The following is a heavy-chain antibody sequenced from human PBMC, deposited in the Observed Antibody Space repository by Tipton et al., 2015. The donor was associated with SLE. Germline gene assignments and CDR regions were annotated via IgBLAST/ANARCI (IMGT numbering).Heavy chain of an antibody. V-gene: IGHV4-39*02. CDR2: MSSSGAT. CDR3: ARGVAIYWITYYDYYMDV. J-gene: IGHJ6*03. D-gene: IGHD2-2*03. CDR1: GASLTTTVFY. Sequence: LRLSCTVSGASLTTTVFYWGWIRQPPGKGLEWLGGMSSSGATHSNPPLKSRVTLSVDTSKNHFALALISVTAADTAVYYCARGVAIYWITYYDYYMDVWGKGTTVTVSS.